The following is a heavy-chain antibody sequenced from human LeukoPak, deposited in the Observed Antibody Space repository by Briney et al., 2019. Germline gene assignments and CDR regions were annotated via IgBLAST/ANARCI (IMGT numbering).Heavy chain of an antibody. CDR3: AREVQGYDILTGYYNGYYFDY. CDR1: GGSISSYY. V-gene: IGHV4-59*01. Sequence: PSETLSLTCTVSGGSISSYYWSWIRQPPGKGLEWIGYIYYSGSTNYNPSLKSRVTISVDTSKNQFSLKLSSVTAADTAVYYCAREVQGYDILTGYYNGYYFDYWGQGTLVTVSS. CDR2: IYYSGST. D-gene: IGHD3-9*01. J-gene: IGHJ4*02.